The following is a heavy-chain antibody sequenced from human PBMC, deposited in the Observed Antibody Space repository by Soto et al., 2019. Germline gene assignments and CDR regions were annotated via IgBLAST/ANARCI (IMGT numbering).Heavy chain of an antibody. CDR3: AVWVAAAGTEGRSWFDP. J-gene: IGHJ5*02. V-gene: IGHV4-39*07. CDR1: GGSISSSSYY. Sequence: SETLSLTCTVSGGSISSSSYYWGWIRQPPGKGLEWIGKIYYSGSTNYNPSLKSRVTISVDTSKNQFSLKLSSVTAADTAVYYCAVWVAAAGTEGRSWFDPWGQGTLVTVSS. D-gene: IGHD6-13*01. CDR2: IYYSGST.